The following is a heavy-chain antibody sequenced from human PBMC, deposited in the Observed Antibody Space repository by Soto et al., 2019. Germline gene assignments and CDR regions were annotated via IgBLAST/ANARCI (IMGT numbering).Heavy chain of an antibody. V-gene: IGHV3-30*18. Sequence: QVQLVESGGGVVQPGRSLRLSCAASGFTFRSYGLHWVRQAPGKGLEWVAVISYDGSKTYYTDSVKGPFTISRDNFKNTLYLQMDSLRTEDTGVYYCAKGDLDTSMAMAFDNWGQGTLVTVSS. D-gene: IGHD5-18*01. CDR2: ISYDGSKT. CDR1: GFTFRSYG. CDR3: AKGDLDTSMAMAFDN. J-gene: IGHJ4*02.